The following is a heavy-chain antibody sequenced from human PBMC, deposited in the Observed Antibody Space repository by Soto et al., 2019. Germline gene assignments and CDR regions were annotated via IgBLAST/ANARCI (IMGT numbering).Heavy chain of an antibody. Sequence: QVRLQQWGTGLLKSSETLSLTCAVYGGSFSGYYWSWLRQPPGKGLEWIGEINHSGSPNYNPSLKSRVPISVDTSKNQFSLKMTSVTAADTAVYYCATANWSHHYFDPWGQGTLVTVSS. CDR2: INHSGSP. CDR3: ATANWSHHYFDP. J-gene: IGHJ5*02. V-gene: IGHV4-34*01. D-gene: IGHD1-1*01. CDR1: GGSFSGYY.